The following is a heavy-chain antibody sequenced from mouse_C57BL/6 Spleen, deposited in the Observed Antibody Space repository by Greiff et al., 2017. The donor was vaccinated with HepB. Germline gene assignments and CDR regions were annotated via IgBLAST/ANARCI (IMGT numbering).Heavy chain of an antibody. J-gene: IGHJ2*01. Sequence: EVQLQQSGPELVKPGASVKISCKASGYTFTDYYMNWVKQSHGKSLEWIGDINPNNGGTSYNQKFKGKATLTVDKSSSTAYMELRSLTSEDSAVYYCARRLVLRSDYFDYWGQGTTLTVSS. CDR1: GYTFTDYY. CDR2: INPNNGGT. CDR3: ARRLVLRSDYFDY. D-gene: IGHD1-1*01. V-gene: IGHV1-26*01.